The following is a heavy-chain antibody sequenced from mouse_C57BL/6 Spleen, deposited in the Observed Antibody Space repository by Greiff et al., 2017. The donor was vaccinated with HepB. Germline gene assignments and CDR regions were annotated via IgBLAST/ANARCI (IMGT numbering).Heavy chain of an antibody. Sequence: QVQLKESGAELVKPGASVKISCKASGYAFSSYWMNWVKQRPGRGLEWIGQIYPGDGATNYNGKFKGKATLTADKSSSTAYMQLSSLTSEDSAVYFCARGGYGTVVASFDYWGQGTTLTVSS. CDR1: GYAFSSYW. CDR2: IYPGDGAT. J-gene: IGHJ2*01. CDR3: ARGGYGTVVASFDY. V-gene: IGHV1-80*01. D-gene: IGHD1-1*01.